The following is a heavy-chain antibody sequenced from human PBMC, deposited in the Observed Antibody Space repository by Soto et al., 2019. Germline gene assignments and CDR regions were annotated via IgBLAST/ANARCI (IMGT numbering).Heavy chain of an antibody. V-gene: IGHV3-7*03. D-gene: IGHD3-22*01. J-gene: IGHJ5*02. Sequence: GSLRLSCSASGFTFSSYAMHWVRQAPGKGLEWVANINKDGSEKYYLASVKGRFTISRDNAKNLVYLQMNGLRSEDTAVYYCARDRAMMGPWGQGTLVTVSS. CDR3: ARDRAMMGP. CDR1: GFTFSSYA. CDR2: INKDGSEK.